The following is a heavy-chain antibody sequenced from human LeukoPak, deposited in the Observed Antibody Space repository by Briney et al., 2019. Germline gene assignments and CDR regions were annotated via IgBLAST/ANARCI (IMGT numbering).Heavy chain of an antibody. CDR2: ISTSSRYI. V-gene: IGHV3-21*01. CDR3: APLGVLISGYRAFDI. Sequence: GGSLRLSCAASGFTFSSYSMNWVRQAPGKGLEWVSSISTSSRYIYYADSVKGRFTISRDNAKTSLYLQMNSLRAEDTAVYYCAPLGVLISGYRAFDIWGQGTMVAVSS. D-gene: IGHD3-3*01. CDR1: GFTFSSYS. J-gene: IGHJ3*02.